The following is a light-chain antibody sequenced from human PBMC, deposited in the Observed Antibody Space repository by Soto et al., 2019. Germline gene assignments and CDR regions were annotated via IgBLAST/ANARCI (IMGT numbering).Light chain of an antibody. Sequence: EIVLTQSPGTLSLSPGERATLSCRASQSVSSSYLAWYQQKPGQAPRLLIYGASRRATGIPDRFSGSGPGTDFALTIRRREPEDFVVYYCQQYGSSPYTFGRGAKLE. V-gene: IGKV3-20*01. CDR3: QQYGSSPYT. J-gene: IGKJ2*01. CDR1: QSVSSSY. CDR2: GAS.